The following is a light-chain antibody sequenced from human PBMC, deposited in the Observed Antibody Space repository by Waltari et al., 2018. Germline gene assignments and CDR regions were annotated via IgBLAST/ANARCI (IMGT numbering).Light chain of an antibody. CDR3: QQYNNLWT. V-gene: IGKV3-15*01. CDR2: GAS. CDR1: QSVSYN. Sequence: EIVMTQSPATLSVSPGERATLTYRASQSVSYNLARYQQTPGQAPRLLIYGASTRATGIPARFSGSGSGTEFTLTISSLQSEDFAVYYCQQYNNLWTFGQGTKVEIQ. J-gene: IGKJ1*01.